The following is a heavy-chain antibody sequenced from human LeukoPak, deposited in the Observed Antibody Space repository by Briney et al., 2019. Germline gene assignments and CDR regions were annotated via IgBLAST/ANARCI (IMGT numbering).Heavy chain of an antibody. V-gene: IGHV3-21*01. J-gene: IGHJ4*02. CDR2: ISSSSSYI. CDR1: GFTFSSYS. D-gene: IGHD6-19*01. Sequence: GGSLRLSCAASGFTFSSYSMNWVRQAPGKGLEWVSSISSSSSYIYYADSVKGRFTISRDNAKNSLYLQMNSLRAEDTAVYYCARAYSSGWYGAGSGFDYWGQGTLVTVS. CDR3: ARAYSSGWYGAGSGFDY.